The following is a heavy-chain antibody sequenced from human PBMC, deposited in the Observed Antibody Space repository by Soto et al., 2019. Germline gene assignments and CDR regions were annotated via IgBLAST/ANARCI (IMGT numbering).Heavy chain of an antibody. V-gene: IGHV3-23*01. CDR3: ASNLITAKVDYYYGMDV. D-gene: IGHD1-20*01. CDR2: ISGSGGTA. CDR1: GFTFRNYA. J-gene: IGHJ6*02. Sequence: EVQLLESGGGLGQPGGSLRLSCAASGFTFRNYAMSWVRQTPGKGLEWVSVISGSGGTAYYADSVKGRFTISRDNSKNTLYMQMNSLRAEDTAVYYCASNLITAKVDYYYGMDVWGQGSTVTVSS.